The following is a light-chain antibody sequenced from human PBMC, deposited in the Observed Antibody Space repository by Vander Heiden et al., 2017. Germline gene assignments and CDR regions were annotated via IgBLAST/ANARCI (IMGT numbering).Light chain of an antibody. J-gene: IGKJ2*01. CDR1: QSISSY. CDR3: QQSDSTPYT. CDR2: AAS. V-gene: IGKV1-39*01. Sequence: DIHMTQSPSSLSASVGDRVTITCRASQSISSYLNWYQQKPGKAPKLLIYAASSLQSGVPSRFSGSGSGTDFTLTISRLQPEDFATYYCQQSDSTPYTFGQGTKLEIK.